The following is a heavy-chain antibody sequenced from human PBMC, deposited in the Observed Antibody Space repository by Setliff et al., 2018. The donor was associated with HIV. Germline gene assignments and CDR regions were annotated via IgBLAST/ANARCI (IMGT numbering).Heavy chain of an antibody. D-gene: IGHD3-10*01. CDR2: ISSSSSTI. J-gene: IGHJ4*02. V-gene: IGHV3-48*01. CDR3: VRDQVANYYGSGIDY. CDR1: GFTFSSYS. Sequence: HPGGSLRLSCAASGFTFSSYSMNWVRQAPGKGLEWVSYISSSSSTIYYADSVKGRFTISRDGSKNMIFLQMNSLRVEDTAVYYCVRDQVANYYGSGIDYWGQGTLVTVSS.